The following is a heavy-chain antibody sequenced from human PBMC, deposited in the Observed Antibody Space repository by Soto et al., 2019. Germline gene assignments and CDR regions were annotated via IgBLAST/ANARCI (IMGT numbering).Heavy chain of an antibody. CDR1: GYSFTSYW. D-gene: IGHD1-7*01. CDR2: IYPCDSDT. CDR3: ARSRTTGGDYYYYGMDV. V-gene: IGHV5-51*01. Sequence: PGESLKISCKGSGYSFTSYWIGWVLQMPGKGLEWMGIIYPCDSDTRYSPSFQGQVTISADKSISTAYLQWSSLKASDTAMYYCARSRTTGGDYYYYGMDVWGQGTTVTVSS. J-gene: IGHJ6*02.